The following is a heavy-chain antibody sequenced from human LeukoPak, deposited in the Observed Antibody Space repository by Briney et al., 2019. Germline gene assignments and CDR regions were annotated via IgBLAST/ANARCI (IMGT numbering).Heavy chain of an antibody. Sequence: GGSLRLSCAASGFTFSSYGMHWVRQAPGKGLECVSVNWYDGSNTYYADSVKGRFTISRDNSKNTLYLQRNSLRAEDTAMYYCARNILFAFDIWGQGTMVSVSS. V-gene: IGHV3-33*08. CDR1: GFTFSSYG. J-gene: IGHJ3*02. CDR2: NWYDGSNT. CDR3: ARNILFAFDI.